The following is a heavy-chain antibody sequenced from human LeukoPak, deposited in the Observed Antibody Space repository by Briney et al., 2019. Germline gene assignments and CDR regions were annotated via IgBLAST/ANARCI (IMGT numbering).Heavy chain of an antibody. CDR3: ARARWPYYYYYGMDV. CDR1: GGSFSGYY. D-gene: IGHD4-23*01. CDR2: INHSGST. Sequence: SETLSLTCAVYGGSFSGYYWSWIRQPPGKGLEWIGEINHSGSTNYNPSLKSRVTISVDTSKNQFSLKLSSVTAAGTAVYYCARARWPYYYYYGMDVWGQGTTVTVSS. V-gene: IGHV4-34*01. J-gene: IGHJ6*02.